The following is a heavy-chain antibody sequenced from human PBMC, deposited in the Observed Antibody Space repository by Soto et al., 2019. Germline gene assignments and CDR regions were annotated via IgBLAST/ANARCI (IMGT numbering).Heavy chain of an antibody. Sequence: SETLSLTCTVSGGSISSYYWSWIRQPPGKGLEWIGYIYYSGSTNYNPSLKSRVTISVDTSKNQFSLKLSSVTAADTAVYYCARVIRSEGDYRKIYYYYYMDVWGKGTTVTVSS. CDR3: ARVIRSEGDYRKIYYYYYMDV. V-gene: IGHV4-59*01. D-gene: IGHD4-17*01. J-gene: IGHJ6*03. CDR1: GGSISSYY. CDR2: IYYSGST.